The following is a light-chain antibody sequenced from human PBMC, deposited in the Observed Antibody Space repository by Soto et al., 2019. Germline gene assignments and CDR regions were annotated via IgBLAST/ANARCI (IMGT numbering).Light chain of an antibody. V-gene: IGLV2-14*01. CDR2: EVS. Sequence: QSVLTQPASVSGSPGQSITISCTGTSSDVGGYNYVSWFQHHPGKAPKLIIYEVSYRPSGVSNRLSGSKSGDTASLTISGLQAEDEADYYCSSFTNTITRYAFGTGTKVTVL. CDR1: SSDVGGYNY. J-gene: IGLJ1*01. CDR3: SSFTNTITRYA.